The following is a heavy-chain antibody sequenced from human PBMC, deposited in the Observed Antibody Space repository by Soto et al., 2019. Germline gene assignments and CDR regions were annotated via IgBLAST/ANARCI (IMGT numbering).Heavy chain of an antibody. CDR3: ARSVFP. V-gene: IGHV4-31*11. Sequence: PSETLSLTCAVCGGSIXSGGYYWNWIRQHPGKGLEWIGYIYYIGSTYYNPSLKSRVTISLDTSKNQFSLKLSSVTAADTAVYYCARSVFPWGQGTLVT. CDR1: GGSIXSGGYY. J-gene: IGHJ5*02. CDR2: IYYIGST.